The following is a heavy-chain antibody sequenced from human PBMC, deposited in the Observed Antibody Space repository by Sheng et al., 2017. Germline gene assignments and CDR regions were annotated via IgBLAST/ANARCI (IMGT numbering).Heavy chain of an antibody. Sequence: EVQLVESGGGLIQPGGSLRLACAASGFTVSSNYMTWVRQAPGKGLEWVSVIYSGGSTYYADSVKGRFTISRDNSKNTLYLQMNSLRAEDTAVYYCATPGPWGSYRSDAFDIWGQGTMVTVSS. D-gene: IGHD3-16*02. V-gene: IGHV3-53*01. CDR3: ATPGPWGSYRSDAFDI. J-gene: IGHJ3*02. CDR2: IYSGGST. CDR1: GFTVSSNY.